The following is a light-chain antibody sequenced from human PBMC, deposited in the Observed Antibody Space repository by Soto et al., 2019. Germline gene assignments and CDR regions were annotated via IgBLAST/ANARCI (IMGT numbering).Light chain of an antibody. Sequence: QSALTQPASVSGSPGQLITISCTGTSSDVGAYNYVSWYQQYPGKAPKLMIYDVSNRPSGVSNRFSGSKSGNTASLTISGLQAEDEADYYCSSYTSSSTVVFGGGTKLTVL. CDR3: SSYTSSSTVV. V-gene: IGLV2-14*01. CDR1: SSDVGAYNY. J-gene: IGLJ2*01. CDR2: DVS.